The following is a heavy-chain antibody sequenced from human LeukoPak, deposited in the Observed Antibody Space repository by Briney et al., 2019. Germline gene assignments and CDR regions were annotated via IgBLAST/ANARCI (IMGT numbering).Heavy chain of an antibody. J-gene: IGHJ4*02. V-gene: IGHV3-23*01. CDR1: GFTFSSYA. D-gene: IGHD3-10*01. CDR3: AKDRTILDY. Sequence: GGSLRLSCAASGFTFSSYAMSWVRQAPGKGLEWVSAVSRNGDYTYYADSVKGRFTISRDKSKNTLYLQMNSLRAEDTAVYYCAKDRTILDYWGQGTLVTVSS. CDR2: VSRNGDYT.